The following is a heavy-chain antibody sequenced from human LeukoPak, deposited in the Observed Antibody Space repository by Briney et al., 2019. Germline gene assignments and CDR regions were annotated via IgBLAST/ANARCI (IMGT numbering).Heavy chain of an antibody. D-gene: IGHD3-22*01. J-gene: IGHJ4*02. CDR3: ARRGLGTMIVVVWNAYYFDY. CDR1: GGTFSSYA. V-gene: IGHV1-69*06. CDR2: IIPIFGTA. Sequence: SVKVSCKASGGTFSSYAISWVRQAPGQGLEWMGGIIPIFGTANYAQKFQGRVTISVDTSKNQFSLKLSSVTAADTAVYYCARRGLGTMIVVVWNAYYFDYWGQGTLVTVSS.